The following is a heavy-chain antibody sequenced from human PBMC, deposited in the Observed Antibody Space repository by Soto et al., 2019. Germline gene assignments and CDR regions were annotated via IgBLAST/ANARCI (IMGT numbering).Heavy chain of an antibody. V-gene: IGHV4-39*01. CDR2: IYSTGRT. CDR1: GASISESSHY. J-gene: IGHJ4*02. D-gene: IGHD4-17*01. CDR3: ARHLGNYGDGAFDF. Sequence: QLLLQESGPGLVKPSETLSLTCAVSGASISESSHYWAWLRQPPGTGLEWIASIYSTGRTYYNPPLRSRLTRSIDTPRDQCSLNLSSVTAEDMAVYYCARHLGNYGDGAFDFWGQGTLVHVSS.